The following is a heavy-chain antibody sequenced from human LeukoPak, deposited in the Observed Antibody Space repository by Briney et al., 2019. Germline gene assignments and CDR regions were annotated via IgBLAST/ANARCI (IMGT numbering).Heavy chain of an antibody. Sequence: ASVKVSCKASGYSFIGFYMHWVRQAPGQGLEWMGRINPNSGATNYAQKFQGRVTMTRDTSTSTVYMELSSLRSEDTAVYYCARDGGHVRFGESIAFHYWGQGTLVTVSS. CDR1: GYSFIGFY. CDR3: ARDGGHVRFGESIAFHY. V-gene: IGHV1-2*02. D-gene: IGHD3-10*01. J-gene: IGHJ4*02. CDR2: INPNSGAT.